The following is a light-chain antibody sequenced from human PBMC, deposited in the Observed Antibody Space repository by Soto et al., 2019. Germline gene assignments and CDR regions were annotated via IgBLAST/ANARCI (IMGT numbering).Light chain of an antibody. V-gene: IGLV2-14*01. CDR3: GSYTSSRIYV. J-gene: IGLJ1*01. Sequence: QSVLAQPASVSGSPGQSITISCTGTSRDVGGYNYVSWYQQHPGKAPKLMIYEVSNRPSGVSNRFSGSKSGNTASLTISGLQAEDEADYYCGSYTSSRIYVFGAGTKVTVL. CDR1: SRDVGGYNY. CDR2: EVS.